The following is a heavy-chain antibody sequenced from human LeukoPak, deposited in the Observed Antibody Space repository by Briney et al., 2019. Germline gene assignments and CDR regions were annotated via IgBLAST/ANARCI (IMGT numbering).Heavy chain of an antibody. D-gene: IGHD6-19*01. CDR2: ISSSGSTI. CDR3: ARDGGWDAFDI. V-gene: IGHV3-48*03. J-gene: IGHJ3*02. Sequence: GGSLRLSCAASGFTFSSYEMNWLRQAPGNGLQWVSYISSSGSTIYYPDSVKGRFTISRDNAKNSLYLQMNSLRAEDTAVYYCARDGGWDAFDIWGQGTMVTVSS. CDR1: GFTFSSYE.